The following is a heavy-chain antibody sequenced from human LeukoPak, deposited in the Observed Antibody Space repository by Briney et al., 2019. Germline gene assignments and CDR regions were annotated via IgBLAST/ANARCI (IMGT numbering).Heavy chain of an antibody. J-gene: IGHJ4*02. CDR3: AKGGDDLPRVVPDILVY. V-gene: IGHV3-23*01. Sequence: GGSLRLSCAASGFTFSSYAMSWVRQAPGKGLEWVSAISGSGGSTYYADSVKGRFTVSRDNSKNTLYLQMNSLRAEDTAVYYCAKGGDDLPRVVPDILVYWGQGTLVTVSS. CDR1: GFTFSSYA. D-gene: IGHD2-21*01. CDR2: ISGSGGST.